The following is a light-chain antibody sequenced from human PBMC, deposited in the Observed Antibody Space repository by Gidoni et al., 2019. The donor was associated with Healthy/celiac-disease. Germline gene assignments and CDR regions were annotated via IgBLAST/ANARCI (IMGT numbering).Light chain of an antibody. CDR2: EVS. Sequence: QSALTQPASVSGSPGQSITSYCTGTSSDVGCYNYVYCDQQHPCNAPKLMIDEVSNRPSGLSKRFSGYKSGNTASLTISGLQAEDEADYYCSSYTSSSTRDGFFGTVTKVTVL. CDR3: SSYTSSSTRDGF. J-gene: IGLJ1*01. V-gene: IGLV2-14*01. CDR1: SSDVGCYNY.